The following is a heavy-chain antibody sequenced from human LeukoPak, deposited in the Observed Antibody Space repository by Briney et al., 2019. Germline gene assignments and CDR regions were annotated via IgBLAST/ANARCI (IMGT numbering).Heavy chain of an antibody. CDR1: GFTFSNYG. Sequence: GGALRLSCAASGFTFSNYGMHWVRQAPGKGLEWVAFIRSDETNKYYADSVKGRFTISKDNSKNTLYLQMNSLRAEDTAVYYCAKGHGYGYDFWGQGTLVTVSS. CDR3: AKGHGYGYDF. CDR2: IRSDETNK. J-gene: IGHJ4*02. D-gene: IGHD5-18*01. V-gene: IGHV3-30*02.